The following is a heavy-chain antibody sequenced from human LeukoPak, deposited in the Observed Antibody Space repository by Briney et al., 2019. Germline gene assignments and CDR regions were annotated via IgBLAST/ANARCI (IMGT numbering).Heavy chain of an antibody. CDR3: TSGWSFGY. CDR2: IRSKGYGGTT. CDR1: GFTFADYA. V-gene: IGHV3-49*04. D-gene: IGHD3-10*01. J-gene: IGHJ4*02. Sequence: GGSLRLSCTASGFTFADYAMSWVRQASGKGLEWVGFIRSKGYGGTTEYAASVKGRFTISRDDSKSIAYLQMNSLKIEDTAVYYCTSGWSFGYWGQGTLVTVSS.